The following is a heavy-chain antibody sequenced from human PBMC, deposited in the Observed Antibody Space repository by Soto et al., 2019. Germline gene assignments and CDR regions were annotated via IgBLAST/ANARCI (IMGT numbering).Heavy chain of an antibody. J-gene: IGHJ5*02. V-gene: IGHV1-24*01. CDR1: GYTLTELS. D-gene: IGHD3-10*01. CDR3: ARFGELYNWFDP. CDR2: FDPEDGET. Sequence: ASVKVSCKVSGYTLTELSMHWVRQAPGKGLEWMGGFDPEDGETIYAQKFQGRVTMTEDTSTDTAYMELSSLRSEDTAVYYCARFGELYNWFDPWGQGTLVTVSS.